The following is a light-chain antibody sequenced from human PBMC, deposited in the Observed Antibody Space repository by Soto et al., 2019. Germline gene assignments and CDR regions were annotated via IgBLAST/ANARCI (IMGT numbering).Light chain of an antibody. CDR3: QQYNSWLWA. J-gene: IGKJ1*01. Sequence: EIVMTQSPATLSVSPGERATLSCRASQSVSSNLAWYQQKPGQAPRLLMYGASTRATGIPARFSGSGSGTEFTLIISSLQSEDSAVYYCQQYNSWLWAFGQGTKVDI. CDR2: GAS. CDR1: QSVSSN. V-gene: IGKV3-15*01.